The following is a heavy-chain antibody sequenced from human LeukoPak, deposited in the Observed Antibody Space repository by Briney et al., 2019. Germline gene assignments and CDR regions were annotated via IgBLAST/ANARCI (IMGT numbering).Heavy chain of an antibody. CDR3: AKEGQQLGTFDY. D-gene: IGHD6-13*01. Sequence: GGSLRLSCTASGFTFSSYAMSWVRQAPGKGLEWVSAISGSGGSTYYADSVKGRFTISRGNSKNTLYLQMNSLRAEDTAVYYCAKEGQQLGTFDYWGQGTLVTVSS. CDR2: ISGSGGST. CDR1: GFTFSSYA. V-gene: IGHV3-23*01. J-gene: IGHJ4*02.